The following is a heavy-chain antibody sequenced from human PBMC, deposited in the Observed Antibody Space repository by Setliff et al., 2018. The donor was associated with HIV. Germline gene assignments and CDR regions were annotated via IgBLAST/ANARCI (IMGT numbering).Heavy chain of an antibody. CDR3: AKDLRGYSGYNGY. J-gene: IGHJ4*02. D-gene: IGHD5-12*01. CDR1: GFTFSSYG. Sequence: GGSLRLSCEASGFTFSSYGMRWVRQAPGKGLEWVAFIRYDGSNKYYADSVKGRFTISRDNSKNTLYLQMNSLRAEDTAVYYCAKDLRGYSGYNGYWGQGTLVTVSS. V-gene: IGHV3-30*02. CDR2: IRYDGSNK.